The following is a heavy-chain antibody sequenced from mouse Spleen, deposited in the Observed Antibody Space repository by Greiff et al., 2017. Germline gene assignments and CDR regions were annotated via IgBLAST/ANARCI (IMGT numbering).Heavy chain of an antibody. CDR1: GYTFTSYW. CDR2: IYPGSGST. J-gene: IGHJ3*01. Sequence: LQQPGSELVRPGASVKLSCKASGYTFTSYWMHWVKQRPGQGLEWIGNIYPGSGSTNYDEKFKSKATLTVDTSSSTAYMQLSSLTSEDSAVYYCTQDDWVWFAYWGQGTLVTVSA. D-gene: IGHD4-1*01. V-gene: IGHV1S22*01. CDR3: TQDDWVWFAY.